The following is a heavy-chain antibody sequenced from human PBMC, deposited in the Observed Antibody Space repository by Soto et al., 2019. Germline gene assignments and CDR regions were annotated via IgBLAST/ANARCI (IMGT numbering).Heavy chain of an antibody. V-gene: IGHV3-23*01. CDR3: AREGEHSSGLVNFDY. D-gene: IGHD6-19*01. Sequence: EVQLLESGGGLVQPGGSLRLSCAASGFTFSSYAMSWVRQAPGKGLEWVSAISGSGGSTYYADSVKVRFTISRDTAKNTLYLQMNSLRAEDTAVYYCAREGEHSSGLVNFDYWGQGTLVTFSS. CDR1: GFTFSSYA. J-gene: IGHJ4*02. CDR2: ISGSGGST.